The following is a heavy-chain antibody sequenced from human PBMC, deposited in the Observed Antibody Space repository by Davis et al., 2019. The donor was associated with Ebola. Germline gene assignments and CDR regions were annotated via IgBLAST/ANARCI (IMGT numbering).Heavy chain of an antibody. CDR2: IYYSGST. J-gene: IGHJ6*02. V-gene: IGHV4-28*03. CDR3: ARAFIAAAGGYYGMDV. CDR1: DYSISSNNW. D-gene: IGHD6-13*01. Sequence: SQTLSLTCAVSDYSISSNNWWGWIRQPPGKGLEWIGYIYYSGSTNYNPSLKSRVTISVDTSKNQFSLKLSSVTAADTAVYYCARAFIAAAGGYYGMDVWGQGTTVTVSS.